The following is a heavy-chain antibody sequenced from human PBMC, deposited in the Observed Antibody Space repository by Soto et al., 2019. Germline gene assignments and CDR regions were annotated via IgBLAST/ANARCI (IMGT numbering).Heavy chain of an antibody. Sequence: SGKGSCKAAGGSFRSSAISWVRQAPGQGLEWMGGIIPVFGSANYAQKFQGRVTITADESTSTAYMEVSSLRSDDTAVYYCAKELTTVAKDVYYYYGLHVWGQGTTVTVSS. CDR2: IIPVFGSA. CDR1: GGSFRSSA. V-gene: IGHV1-69*13. D-gene: IGHD4-17*01. J-gene: IGHJ6*02. CDR3: AKELTTVAKDVYYYYGLHV.